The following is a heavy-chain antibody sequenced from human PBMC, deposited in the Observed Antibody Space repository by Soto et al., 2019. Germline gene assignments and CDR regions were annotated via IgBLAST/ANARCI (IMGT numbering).Heavy chain of an antibody. Sequence: QVQIVQSGAEEKNPGASVKVSCKTSGYIFADYAIHWVRQAPGQGLEWVGWIKADSGDTRYSPKLKGRLTITRDISASTAYMEVSGLKSADTAVYYCATSDWAWWGRGTLVNVSS. V-gene: IGHV1-3*05. CDR1: GYIFADYA. J-gene: IGHJ4*02. CDR2: IKADSGDT. D-gene: IGHD3-9*01. CDR3: ATSDWAW.